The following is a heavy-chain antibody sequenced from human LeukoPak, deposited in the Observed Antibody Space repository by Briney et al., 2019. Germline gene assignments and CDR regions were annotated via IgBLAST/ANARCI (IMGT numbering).Heavy chain of an antibody. V-gene: IGHV4-59*01. CDR1: GGSISTYY. CDR3: ARGSVAGTRGLSEFDY. Sequence: SETLSLTCTVSGGSISTYYWSWIRQPPGKGLEWIGYIYYSGSTNYNPSLRSRVTISVDTAKNQFSLKLSSVTAADTAVYYCARGSVAGTRGLSEFDYWGQGTLVTVSS. CDR2: IYYSGST. D-gene: IGHD6-19*01. J-gene: IGHJ4*02.